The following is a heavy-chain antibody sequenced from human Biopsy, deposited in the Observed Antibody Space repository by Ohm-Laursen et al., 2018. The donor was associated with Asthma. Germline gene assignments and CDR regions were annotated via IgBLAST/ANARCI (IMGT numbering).Heavy chain of an antibody. D-gene: IGHD2-2*01. CDR2: IIPIFGPT. V-gene: IGHV1-69*13. CDR3: ARGPEYVRSSGALDY. Sequence: SVKVSCKASGDSFSNYAINWVRQAPGQGLEWVGRIIPIFGPTNYAQKFQGRVTISADDSTSTAYMELSSLSSEDTALYYCARGPEYVRSSGALDYWGQGTLVTVSS. CDR1: GDSFSNYA. J-gene: IGHJ4*02.